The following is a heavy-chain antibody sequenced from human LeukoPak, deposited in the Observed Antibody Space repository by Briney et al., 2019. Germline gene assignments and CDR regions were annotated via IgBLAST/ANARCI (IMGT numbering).Heavy chain of an antibody. Sequence: SETLSLTCSVSGGSISSSSYYWGWIRQPPGKGLEWIGSIYYSGNTYYNPSLKSRVTISVNTSRNQFSLRLSSVTAADTAVYFCARRNGYNNNWYDAFDIWGQGTMVTVSS. CDR1: GGSISSSSYY. CDR2: IYYSGNT. V-gene: IGHV4-39*01. CDR3: ARRNGYNNNWYDAFDI. D-gene: IGHD6-13*01. J-gene: IGHJ3*02.